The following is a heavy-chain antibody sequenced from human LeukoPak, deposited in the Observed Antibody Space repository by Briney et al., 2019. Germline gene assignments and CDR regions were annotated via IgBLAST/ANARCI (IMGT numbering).Heavy chain of an antibody. CDR2: INPNSGGT. D-gene: IGHD1-7*01. V-gene: IGHV1-2*02. J-gene: IGHJ4*02. CDR1: GYTFTGYY. CDR3: ARVQELELGEFDY. Sequence: ASVKVSCKASGYTFTGYYMHWVRQAPGQGLEWMGWINPNSGGTNYAQKFQGRVTMTRDTSISTAYMELGRLRSDDTAVYYCARVQELELGEFDYWGQGTLVTVSS.